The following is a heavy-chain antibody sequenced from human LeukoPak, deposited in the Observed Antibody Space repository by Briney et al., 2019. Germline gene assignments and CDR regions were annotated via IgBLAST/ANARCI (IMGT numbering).Heavy chain of an antibody. CDR1: GGSISSYY. Sequence: PSETLSLTCTVSGGSISSYYWSWIRQPPGKGLEWIGYIYYSGSTNYNPSLKSRVTMSVDTSKNQFSLKLSSVTAADTAVYYCAREPYDFWSGYWGAFDIWGQGTMVTVSS. J-gene: IGHJ3*02. CDR2: IYYSGST. D-gene: IGHD3-3*01. V-gene: IGHV4-59*12. CDR3: AREPYDFWSGYWGAFDI.